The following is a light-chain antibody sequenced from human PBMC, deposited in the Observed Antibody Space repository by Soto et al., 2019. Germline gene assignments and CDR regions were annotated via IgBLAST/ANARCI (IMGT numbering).Light chain of an antibody. Sequence: EIVMTQSPATLSVSPGERATLSCRASQRVSSNLAWYQQKPGQAPRLLIYGVSTRATGIPARFSGSGSGTEFTLTISSQQSEDFAAYYCQQYNNWSWTFGQGTKVEIK. CDR3: QQYNNWSWT. J-gene: IGKJ1*01. V-gene: IGKV3-15*01. CDR1: QRVSSN. CDR2: GVS.